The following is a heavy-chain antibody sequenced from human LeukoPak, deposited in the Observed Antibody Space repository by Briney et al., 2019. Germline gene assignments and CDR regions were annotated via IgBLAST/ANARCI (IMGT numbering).Heavy chain of an antibody. CDR1: GFTFSSYE. J-gene: IGHJ6*04. Sequence: GGTLRLSCAASGFTFSSYEMNWVRQAPGKGLEWVSYISSSGSTIYYADSVKGRFTISRDNAKNSLYLQMNSLRAEDTAIYYCAELGITMIGGVWGKGTTVTISS. CDR2: ISSSGSTI. D-gene: IGHD3-10*02. CDR3: AELGITMIGGV. V-gene: IGHV3-48*03.